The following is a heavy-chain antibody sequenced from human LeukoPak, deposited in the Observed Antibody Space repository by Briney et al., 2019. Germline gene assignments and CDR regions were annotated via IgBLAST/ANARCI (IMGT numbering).Heavy chain of an antibody. CDR2: IYYSGNT. CDR3: ARGVDYYGSGSHFDY. J-gene: IGHJ4*02. V-gene: IGHV4-39*07. CDR1: GDSISSTSYY. D-gene: IGHD3-10*01. Sequence: SETLSLTCTVSGDSISSTSYYWGWIRQPPGKGLEWIGSIYYSGNTYYNPSLKSRVTISIDTSETQFSLKLTSMTAADTAAYYCARGVDYYGSGSHFDYWGQGTLVTVSS.